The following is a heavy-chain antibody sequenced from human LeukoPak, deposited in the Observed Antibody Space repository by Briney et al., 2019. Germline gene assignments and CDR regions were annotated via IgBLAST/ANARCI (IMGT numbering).Heavy chain of an antibody. V-gene: IGHV4-39*01. CDR3: ARVVRDYDTLTGYYLGGNWFDP. CDR1: GGSISSSSYY. D-gene: IGHD3-9*01. CDR2: IYYSGST. Sequence: PSETLSLTCTVSGGSISSSSYYWGWIRQPPGKGLEWIGSIYYSGSTYYNPSLKSRVTISVDTSKNQFSLTLSSVTAADTAVYYCARVVRDYDTLTGYYLGGNWFDPWGQGTLVTVSS. J-gene: IGHJ5*02.